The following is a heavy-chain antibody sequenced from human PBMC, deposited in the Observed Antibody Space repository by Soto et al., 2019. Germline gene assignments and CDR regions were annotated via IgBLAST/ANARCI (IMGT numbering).Heavy chain of an antibody. CDR1: VFTFSSYA. CDR3: ARVSGSYRYYGMDV. D-gene: IGHD1-26*01. Sequence: GGSLRLSGAASVFTFSSYAMHWVRHAPGKGLEWVAVISYDGSNKYYADSVKGRFTISRDNSKNTLYLQMNSLRAEDTAVYYCARVSGSYRYYGMDVWGQGTTVTVSS. CDR2: ISYDGSNK. J-gene: IGHJ6*02. V-gene: IGHV3-30-3*01.